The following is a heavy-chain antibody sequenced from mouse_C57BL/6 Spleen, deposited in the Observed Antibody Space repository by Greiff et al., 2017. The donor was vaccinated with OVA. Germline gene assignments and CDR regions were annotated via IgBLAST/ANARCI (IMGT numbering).Heavy chain of an antibody. J-gene: IGHJ3*01. Sequence: QVQLQQSGPELVKPGASVKISCKASGYAFSSSWMNWVKQTPGKGLEWIGRIYPGDGDTNYNGKFKGKATLTADKSSSTAYRQLRRLTSEDSAVYFCAREGIYYDYDAAWFAYGGQGTLVTVSA. V-gene: IGHV1-82*01. CDR3: AREGIYYDYDAAWFAY. D-gene: IGHD2-4*01. CDR1: GYAFSSSW. CDR2: IYPGDGDT.